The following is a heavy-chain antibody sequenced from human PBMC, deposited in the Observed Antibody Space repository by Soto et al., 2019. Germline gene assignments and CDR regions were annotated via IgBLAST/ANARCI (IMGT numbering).Heavy chain of an antibody. Sequence: VKVSCKASGYTFTGYFMHWVRQAPGQGLEWMGWINPNSGDTNYAQKFQGRVTMTRDMSISTAYMELRRLTSDDTAVYYCARVRTYYDSSGSLDYWGQGTLVTVSS. J-gene: IGHJ4*02. D-gene: IGHD3-22*01. CDR1: GYTFTGYF. CDR3: ARVRTYYDSSGSLDY. V-gene: IGHV1-2*02. CDR2: INPNSGDT.